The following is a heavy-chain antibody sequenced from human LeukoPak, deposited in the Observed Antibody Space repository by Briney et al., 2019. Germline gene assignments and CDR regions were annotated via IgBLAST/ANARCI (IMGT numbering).Heavy chain of an antibody. CDR3: ARALEGDFWSGYKNWFDP. V-gene: IGHV1-2*02. J-gene: IGHJ5*02. CDR1: GYTFTGYY. D-gene: IGHD3-3*01. CDR2: INPNSGGT. Sequence: ASVKVSCKASGYTFTGYYMHWVRQAPGQGLEWMGWINPNSGGTNYAQKFQGRVTMTRDTSISTAYMELSRLRSDDTAVYYCARALEGDFWSGYKNWFDPWGQGTLVTVSS.